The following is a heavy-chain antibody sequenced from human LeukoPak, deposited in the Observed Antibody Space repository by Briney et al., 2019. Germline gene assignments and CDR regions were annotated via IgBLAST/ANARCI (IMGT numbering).Heavy chain of an antibody. CDR1: GFSFSSYA. D-gene: IGHD4-11*01. V-gene: IGHV3-23*01. CDR2: IVSRGGGT. J-gene: IGHJ6*03. Sequence: GGSLRLSCAASGFSFSSYAMSWVRQAPGKGLEWVASIVSRGGGTYYADSVRGRFTISRDNPKNTLFLQMNSLRAEDTAVYYCAKDLLDYRERSYYMDVWGKGTTVTVSS. CDR3: AKDLLDYRERSYYMDV.